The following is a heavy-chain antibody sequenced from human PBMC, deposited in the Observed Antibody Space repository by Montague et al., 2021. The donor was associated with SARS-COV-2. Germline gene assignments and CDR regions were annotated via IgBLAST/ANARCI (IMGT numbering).Heavy chain of an antibody. J-gene: IGHJ6*02. CDR2: VNHNGST. D-gene: IGHD6-6*01. CDR3: ARSGWEQHVRARYYYYYGMDV. CDR1: GGSFSGYY. Sequence: SETLSLTCAVSGGSFSGYYWCWIRQPPPKGLELIGEVNHNGSTNYNPSLTRRVTISVATSKNQFSLKLSPGTAADTAVAYCARSGWEQHVRARYYYYYGMDVWGQGTPVTVSS. V-gene: IGHV4-34*01.